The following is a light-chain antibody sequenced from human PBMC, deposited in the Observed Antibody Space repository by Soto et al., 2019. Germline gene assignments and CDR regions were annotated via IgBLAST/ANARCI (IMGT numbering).Light chain of an antibody. V-gene: IGKV1-5*03. CDR1: QSISSW. J-gene: IGKJ1*01. Sequence: EIQITESPSTLSESVGDRVTITCRATQSISSWLAWYQQKPGKAPKLLIYKASSLESGVPSRFSGSGSGSEFTLTISSLQPDDFATYYCQQYNSYRTFGQGTKVDI. CDR2: KAS. CDR3: QQYNSYRT.